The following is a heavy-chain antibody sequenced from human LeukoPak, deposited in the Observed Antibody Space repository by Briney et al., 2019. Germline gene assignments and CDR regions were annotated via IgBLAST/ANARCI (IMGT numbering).Heavy chain of an antibody. CDR3: GRTRRDSYYYYGMDV. J-gene: IGHJ6*02. CDR1: GGSFSGYY. CDR2: INHSGST. D-gene: IGHD1-14*01. Sequence: PSETLSLTCAVYGGSFSGYYWSWIRQPPGKGLEWIGEINHSGSTNYNPSLKSRVTISVDTSKNQFSLKLSSMTAADTAVYYCGRTRRDSYYYYGMDVWGQGTTVTVSS. V-gene: IGHV4-34*01.